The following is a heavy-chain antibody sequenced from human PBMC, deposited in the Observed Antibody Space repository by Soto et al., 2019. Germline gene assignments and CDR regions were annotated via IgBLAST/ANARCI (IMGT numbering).Heavy chain of an antibody. Sequence: SVKVSCKASGYTFTSYGIGWVRQAPGQGLEWMGGIIPVFGTTNYAQKFQGRVTITADESTSTAYIEVSSLRSEDTAMFYCGRYCSGGSCHTLDYYGMDVWGQGTTVTVSS. D-gene: IGHD2-15*01. CDR1: GYTFTSYG. V-gene: IGHV1-69*13. J-gene: IGHJ6*02. CDR3: GRYCSGGSCHTLDYYGMDV. CDR2: IIPVFGTT.